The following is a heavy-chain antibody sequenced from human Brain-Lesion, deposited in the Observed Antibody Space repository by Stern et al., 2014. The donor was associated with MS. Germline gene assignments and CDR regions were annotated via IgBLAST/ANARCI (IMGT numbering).Heavy chain of an antibody. CDR3: ARRSTVISLYRWFDP. V-gene: IGHV4-34*01. CDR1: GGSFIGYS. J-gene: IGHJ5*02. D-gene: IGHD4-23*01. Sequence: QVQLQQWGAGLLKPSETLSLTCAVSGGSFIGYSWTWIRQPPGKGLEWIGEMADGSTTNYNPSLLSRVPISADSSTKQIFLKLRSVTAADTAVYYCARRSTVISLYRWFDPWGQGTQVTVFS. CDR2: MADGSTT.